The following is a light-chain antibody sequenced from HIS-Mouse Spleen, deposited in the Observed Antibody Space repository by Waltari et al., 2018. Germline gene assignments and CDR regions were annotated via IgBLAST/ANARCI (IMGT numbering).Light chain of an antibody. Sequence: DIVMTQSPLSLHVTPGEPASIPCMSSQSLTHSNGYNYLDWYLQKPGHSPQLLIYLGSNRASGVPDRFSGSGSGTDFTLKISRVEAEDVGVYYCMQALQTPLTFGGGTKVEIK. CDR2: LGS. CDR1: QSLTHSNGYNY. CDR3: MQALQTPLT. J-gene: IGKJ4*01. V-gene: IGKV2-28*01.